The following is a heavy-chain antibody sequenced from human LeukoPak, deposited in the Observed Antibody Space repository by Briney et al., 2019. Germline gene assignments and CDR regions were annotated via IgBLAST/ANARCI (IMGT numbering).Heavy chain of an antibody. CDR3: ARPIPAHYYGSGSYIGWFDP. J-gene: IGHJ5*02. Sequence: SETLSLTCTVSGGSISSYYWSWIRQPPGKGLEWIGYIYYSGSTNYNPSLKSRVTISVDTSKNQFSLKLSSVTAADTAVYYCARPIPAHYYGSGSYIGWFDPWGQGTLVTVSS. CDR2: IYYSGST. V-gene: IGHV4-59*12. D-gene: IGHD3-10*01. CDR1: GGSISSYY.